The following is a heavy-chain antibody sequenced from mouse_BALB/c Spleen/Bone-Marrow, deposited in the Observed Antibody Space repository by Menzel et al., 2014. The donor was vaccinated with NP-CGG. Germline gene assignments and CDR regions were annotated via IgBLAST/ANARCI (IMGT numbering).Heavy chain of an antibody. D-gene: IGHD1-1*02. CDR2: ISNGGNYT. V-gene: IGHV5-9-3*01. CDR3: TRQRGDYAMDY. J-gene: IGHJ4*01. Sequence: EVMLVESGGGLVKPGGSLKLSCAASGFTFSSYGVSWVRQTPEKRVEWVATISNGGNYTYYPDSVKGRFTISRDNAKNTLYLQVSSLRSEDTAMYYCTRQRGDYAMDYWGQGTSVTVSS. CDR1: GFTFSSYG.